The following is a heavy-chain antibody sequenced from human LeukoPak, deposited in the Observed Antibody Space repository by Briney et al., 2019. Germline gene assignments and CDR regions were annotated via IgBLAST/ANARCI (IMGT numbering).Heavy chain of an antibody. CDR2: ISPTSHT. D-gene: IGHD5-12*01. Sequence: PGGSLRLSCAASGFTFSDSSMNWVRQGPGKGLEWLSNISPTSHTLYADSVKGRFTISRDNAKNSLYLQMNSLKDEDTAVYYCATDKYGGPVHWGQGTLVTVSS. CDR3: ATDKYGGPVH. J-gene: IGHJ4*02. V-gene: IGHV3-48*02. CDR1: GFTFSDSS.